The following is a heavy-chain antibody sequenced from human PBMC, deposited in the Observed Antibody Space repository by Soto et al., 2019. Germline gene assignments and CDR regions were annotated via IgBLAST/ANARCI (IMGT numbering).Heavy chain of an antibody. CDR1: GGSFSGYY. Sequence: SETLSLTCAVYGGSFSGYYWSWIRQHPGKGLEWIGYIYYSGSIYYNPSLKSRLTISLDTSTNQFSLRLSSVTDADTAVYYCGRYVHVVATLDPNYFDYWGQGTLVTVSS. CDR2: IYYSGSI. V-gene: IGHV4-31*11. D-gene: IGHD5-12*01. J-gene: IGHJ4*02. CDR3: GRYVHVVATLDPNYFDY.